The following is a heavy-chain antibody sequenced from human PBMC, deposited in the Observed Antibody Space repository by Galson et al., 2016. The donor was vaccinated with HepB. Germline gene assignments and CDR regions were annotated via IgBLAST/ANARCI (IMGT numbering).Heavy chain of an antibody. J-gene: IGHJ4*02. Sequence: SLRLSCAASGFPFSNYWMHWVRQAPGKGPVWVSRINTDGSSTPYADSVKGRFTISRDNAKNTLYLQMNSLRAEDTALYYCTRVHREGIAAAGFQIWGQGTLVTVSS. D-gene: IGHD6-13*01. CDR1: GFPFSNYW. CDR2: INTDGSST. CDR3: TRVHREGIAAAGFQI. V-gene: IGHV3-74*01.